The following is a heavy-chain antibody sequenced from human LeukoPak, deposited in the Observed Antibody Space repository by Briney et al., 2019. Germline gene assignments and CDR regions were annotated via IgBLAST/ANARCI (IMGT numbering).Heavy chain of an antibody. J-gene: IGHJ4*02. Sequence: GSLRLSCVASGFSFRNYAIHWVRQAPGKGLEYVSVINTDGRITYYADSVKGRFTISRDNSKNTVYLLMGSLRGEDMAVYYCTRDGGSFCDFDYWGQGALVTVSS. CDR3: TRDGGSFCDFDY. CDR2: INTDGRIT. D-gene: IGHD1-26*01. CDR1: GFSFRNYA. V-gene: IGHV3-64*02.